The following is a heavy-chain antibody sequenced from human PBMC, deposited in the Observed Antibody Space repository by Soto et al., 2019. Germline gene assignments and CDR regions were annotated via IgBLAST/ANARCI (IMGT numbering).Heavy chain of an antibody. D-gene: IGHD3-22*01. CDR1: GYALTAYY. Sequence: ASVKVSCKASGYALTAYYIHWVRQAPGQGLEWVGWINPNSGDTNYAQSFQGRVTMTRDTSISTAYMELNGLTSDDTAVYYCARAQSYDYDSAAYYVWGQGTTVTGS. CDR2: INPNSGDT. CDR3: ARAQSYDYDSAAYYV. V-gene: IGHV1-2*02. J-gene: IGHJ6*02.